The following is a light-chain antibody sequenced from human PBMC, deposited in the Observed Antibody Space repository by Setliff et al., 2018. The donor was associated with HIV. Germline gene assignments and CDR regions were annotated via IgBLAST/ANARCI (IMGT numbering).Light chain of an antibody. Sequence: QSALTQPRSVSGSPGQSVTFSCTGSSSDIGGYNYVSWYQQHPGKAPRLILYDVTKRPSGVPDRFSGSKSGDTASLTISGLQSEDEADYFCCSYAGSSTYIFGTGTKGTVL. V-gene: IGLV2-11*01. CDR2: DVT. CDR1: SSDIGGYNY. CDR3: CSYAGSSTYI. J-gene: IGLJ1*01.